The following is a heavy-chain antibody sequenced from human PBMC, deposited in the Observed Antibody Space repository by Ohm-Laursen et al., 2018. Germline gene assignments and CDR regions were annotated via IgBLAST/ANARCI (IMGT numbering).Heavy chain of an antibody. J-gene: IGHJ4*02. CDR2: INHSGRT. D-gene: IGHD3-22*01. V-gene: IGHV4-34*01. CDR1: GGSFSGYY. Sequence: SETLSLTCAVYGGSFSGYYWSWIRQPPGKGLEWIGEINHSGRTNYNPSLKSRVTISVDTSKNQFSLKLSSVTAADTAVYYCARVLARYYDSSGYGYWGQGTLVTVSS. CDR3: ARVLARYYDSSGYGY.